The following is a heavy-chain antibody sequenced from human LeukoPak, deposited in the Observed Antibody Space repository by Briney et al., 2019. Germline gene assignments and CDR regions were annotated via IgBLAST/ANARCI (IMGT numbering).Heavy chain of an antibody. V-gene: IGHV1-2*02. CDR3: ASGGYSGYDYGY. CDR1: GYSFASYG. Sequence: ASVKVSCKASGYSFASYGISWVRQAPGQGLEWMGWINPNSGGTNYAQKFQGRVTMTRDTSISTAYMELSRLRSDDTAVYYCASGGYSGYDYGYWGQGTLVTVSS. CDR2: INPNSGGT. D-gene: IGHD5-12*01. J-gene: IGHJ4*02.